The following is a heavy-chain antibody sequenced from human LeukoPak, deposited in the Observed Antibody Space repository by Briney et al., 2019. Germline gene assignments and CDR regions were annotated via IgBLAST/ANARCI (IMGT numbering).Heavy chain of an antibody. Sequence: NPSETLSLTCTVSGGSISSYYWSWIRQPAGKGLEWIGRIYTSGSTNYNPSLKSRVTMSVDTSKNQFSLKLSSVIAADTAVYYCARDGATVNYYGMDVWGQGTTVTVSS. CDR2: IYTSGST. J-gene: IGHJ6*02. CDR1: GGSISSYY. V-gene: IGHV4-4*07. D-gene: IGHD4-11*01. CDR3: ARDGATVNYYGMDV.